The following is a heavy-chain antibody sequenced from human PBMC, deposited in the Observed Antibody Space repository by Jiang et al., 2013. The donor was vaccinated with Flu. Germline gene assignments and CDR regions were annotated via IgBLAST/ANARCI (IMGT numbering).Heavy chain of an antibody. V-gene: IGHV1-2*02. CDR2: INPNSGGT. Sequence: SGAEVKKPGASVKVSCKASGYTFTGYYMHWVRQAPGQGLEWMGWINPNSGGTKYAQKFQGRVTMTRDTSISTAYMELSRLRSDDTAVYYCARGPVLGITIFGVVSNFHDYWGQGTLVTVSS. CDR1: GYTFTGYY. D-gene: IGHD3-3*01. CDR3: ARGPVLGITIFGVVSNFHDY. J-gene: IGHJ4*02.